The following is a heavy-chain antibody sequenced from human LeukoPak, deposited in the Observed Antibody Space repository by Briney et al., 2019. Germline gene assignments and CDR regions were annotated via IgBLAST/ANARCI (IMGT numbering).Heavy chain of an antibody. J-gene: IGHJ1*01. CDR3: ARDPLDLHIAAAGTNGFQH. D-gene: IGHD6-13*01. CDR1: GYTFTGYY. CDR2: INPNSGGT. Sequence: ASVKVSCKASGYTFTGYYMHWVRQAPGQGLEWMGWINPNSGGTNYAQKFQGRVTMTRDTSISTAYMELSRLRSDDTAVYYCARDPLDLHIAAAGTNGFQHWGQGTLVTVSS. V-gene: IGHV1-2*02.